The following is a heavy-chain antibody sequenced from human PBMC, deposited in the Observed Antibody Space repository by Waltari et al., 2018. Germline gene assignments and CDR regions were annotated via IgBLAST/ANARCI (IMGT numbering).Heavy chain of an antibody. CDR1: GFIFSSYY. D-gene: IGHD2-15*01. V-gene: IGHV3-21*01. Sequence: EVQLVESGGGLVKPGGSVRLSCAASGFIFSSYYMDWVRQAPGKGLEWVSSISSSGNQIYYADSVKGRVTITRDNAKNSLDLQMNSLRAEDTAVYYCARESPVGIDYWGQGTVVTVSS. CDR3: ARESPVGIDY. CDR2: ISSSGNQI. J-gene: IGHJ4*02.